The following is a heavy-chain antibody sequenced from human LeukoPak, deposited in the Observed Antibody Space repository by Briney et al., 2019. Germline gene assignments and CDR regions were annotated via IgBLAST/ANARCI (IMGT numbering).Heavy chain of an antibody. D-gene: IGHD3-22*01. CDR2: IIPIFGTA. CDR1: GYTFTTYD. CDR3: ARDPITDYYDSSGYRHRYFDY. J-gene: IGHJ4*02. V-gene: IGHV1-69*13. Sequence: ASVKVSCKASGYTFTTYDINWVRQAPGQGLEWMGGIIPIFGTANYAQKFQGRVTITADESTSTAYMELSSLRSEDTAVYYCARDPITDYYDSSGYRHRYFDYWGQGTLVTVSS.